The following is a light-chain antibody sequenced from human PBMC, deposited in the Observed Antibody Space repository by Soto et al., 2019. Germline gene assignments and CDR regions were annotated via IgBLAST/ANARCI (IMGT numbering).Light chain of an antibody. CDR2: RAS. CDR1: QSINNYF. J-gene: IGKJ1*01. CDR3: QQYTNAPRT. V-gene: IGKV3-20*01. Sequence: EIVLTQSPGTLSLSPGETATLSCRASQSINNYFLAWHQQRPGQAPRLLIFRASQRASGIPDRFRGSGSGTDFTLTFTRLEPEDFAVYYCQQYTNAPRTFGQGTKVEIK.